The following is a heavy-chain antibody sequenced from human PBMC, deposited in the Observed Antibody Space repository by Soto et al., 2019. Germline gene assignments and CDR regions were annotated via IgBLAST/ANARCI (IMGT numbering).Heavy chain of an antibody. Sequence: WVRQAPGQGLEWMGIINPSGGSTSYAQKFQGRVTMTRDTSTSTVYMELSSLRSEDTAVYYCARSYDWFDPWGQGTLVTVSS. CDR2: INPSGGST. D-gene: IGHD2-8*01. J-gene: IGHJ5*02. CDR3: ARSYDWFDP. V-gene: IGHV1-46*01.